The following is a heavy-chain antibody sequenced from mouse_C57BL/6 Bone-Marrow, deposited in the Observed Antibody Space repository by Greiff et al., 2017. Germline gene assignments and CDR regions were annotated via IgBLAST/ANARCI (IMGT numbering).Heavy chain of an antibody. CDR1: GYTFTSYW. CDR2: IDPSDSYT. CDR3: ARSRGFAD. Sequence: QVHVKQPGAELVMPGASVKLSCKASGYTFTSYWMHWVKQRPGQGLEWIGEIDPSDSYTNYNQKFKGKSTLTVDKSSSPAYMQRSSLTSEDSAVYYCARSRGFADWGQGTLVTGSA. V-gene: IGHV1-69*01. J-gene: IGHJ3*01.